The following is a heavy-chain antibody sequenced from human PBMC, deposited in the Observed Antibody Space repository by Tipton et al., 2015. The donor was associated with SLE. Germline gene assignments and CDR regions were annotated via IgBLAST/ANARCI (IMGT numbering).Heavy chain of an antibody. D-gene: IGHD3-10*01. Sequence: LRLSCTVSGGSISSSSYYWGWIRQPPGKGLEWIGSIYTSGSTNYNPSLKSRVTISVDTSKNQFSLRLSSVTAADTAVHYCARGRMVRGVRVPFQHWGQGTLVTVSS. CDR1: GGSISSSSYY. CDR3: ARGRMVRGVRVPFQH. J-gene: IGHJ1*01. CDR2: IYTSGST. V-gene: IGHV4-39*07.